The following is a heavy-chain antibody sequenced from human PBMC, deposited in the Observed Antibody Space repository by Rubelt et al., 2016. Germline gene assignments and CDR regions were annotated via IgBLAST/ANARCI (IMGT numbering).Heavy chain of an antibody. V-gene: IGHV1-18*01. D-gene: IGHD3-10*01. Sequence: QVQPVQSGAEVKKPGASVKVSCKASGYTFTSYGISWVRQAPGQGLEWMGWISAYNGNTKYAQKLQGRVTMTTDTSTSTAYMELRSLRSDDTAVYYCARDPLPVRGVIMTPTHWGQGTLVTVSS. CDR3: ARDPLPVRGVIMTPTH. CDR2: ISAYNGNT. J-gene: IGHJ4*02. CDR1: GYTFTSYG.